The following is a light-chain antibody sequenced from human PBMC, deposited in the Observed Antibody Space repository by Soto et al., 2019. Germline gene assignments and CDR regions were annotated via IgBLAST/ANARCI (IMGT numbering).Light chain of an antibody. V-gene: IGKV3-20*01. CDR3: QHYGNSPPEYT. J-gene: IGKJ3*01. CDR2: GAS. Sequence: EIVVTQSPGTLSLSPGERATLSCRASQSVSSSFLSWYQQRPGHAPRLLIFGASYRATGTPDRFSGTGSGTDFTLTISKLEPEDFAVYYCQHYGNSPPEYTFGPGTKVD. CDR1: QSVSSSF.